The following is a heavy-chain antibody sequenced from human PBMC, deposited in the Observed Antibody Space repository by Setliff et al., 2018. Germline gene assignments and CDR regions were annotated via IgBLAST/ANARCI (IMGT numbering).Heavy chain of an antibody. D-gene: IGHD1-26*01. J-gene: IGHJ4*02. CDR2: INGVNGNT. Sequence: GASVKVSCKASGYTFTAYDIHWMRQAPGQSLEWMGWINGVNGNTKYSQNFQGRVTFTSDTSANTAFMELSSLRSVDSSMYYCARGQTVGPNSGKDYWGQGTLVTVSS. V-gene: IGHV1-3*01. CDR3: ARGQTVGPNSGKDY. CDR1: GYTFTAYD.